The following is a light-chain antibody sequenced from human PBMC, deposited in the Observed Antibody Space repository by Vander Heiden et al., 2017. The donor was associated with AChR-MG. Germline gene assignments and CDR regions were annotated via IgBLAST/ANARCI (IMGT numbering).Light chain of an antibody. J-gene: IGKJ5*01. CDR2: GAS. Sequence: IVLTQSPGTLSLSPGERGTLSCRASQSVSRNFLAWYQQKPGQAPRLLIYGASSRATGIPDRVSGSGSGTDFTLTISRLEPEDFAVYYCQQDGSSPITFGQATRLEIK. CDR3: QQDGSSPIT. CDR1: QSVSRNF. V-gene: IGKV3-20*01.